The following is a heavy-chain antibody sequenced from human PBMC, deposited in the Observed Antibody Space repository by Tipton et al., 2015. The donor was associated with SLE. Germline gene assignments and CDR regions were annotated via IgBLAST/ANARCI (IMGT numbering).Heavy chain of an antibody. CDR1: GGSISSGSYF. J-gene: IGHJ5*02. CDR3: ARDKNLNWFDP. V-gene: IGHV4-61*02. CDR2: IHTSGGT. Sequence: CSLSGGSISSGSYFWTWIRQPAGKGLEWLGRIHTSGGTSYNPSLKGRVTISVDTSKNQFSLKLNSGTAADTAVYYCARDKNLNWFDPWGQGTLITVSS.